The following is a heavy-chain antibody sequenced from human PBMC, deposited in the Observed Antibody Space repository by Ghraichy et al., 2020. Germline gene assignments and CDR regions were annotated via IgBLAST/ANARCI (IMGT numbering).Heavy chain of an antibody. CDR3: ARLPRLDY. CDR1: GGSISSSSYY. Sequence: SETLSLTCTVSGGSISSSSYYWGWIRQPPGKGLEWIGSIYYSGSTYYNPSLKSRVTISVDTSKNQFSLKLSSVTAADTAVYYCARLPRLDYWGQGTLVTVSS. CDR2: IYYSGST. V-gene: IGHV4-39*01. J-gene: IGHJ4*02.